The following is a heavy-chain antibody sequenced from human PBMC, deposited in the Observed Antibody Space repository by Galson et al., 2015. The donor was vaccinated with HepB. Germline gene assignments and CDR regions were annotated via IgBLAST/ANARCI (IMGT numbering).Heavy chain of an antibody. Sequence: SVKVSCKASEYTFTSYAMNWVRQAPGQGLEWMGWIHTNTGTPTYAQDFTGRFVFSLDTSVSTAYLQINSLQTEDTAVYYCARGVADYSSGWYWFDPWGQGSLVTASS. CDR3: ARGVADYSSGWYWFDP. J-gene: IGHJ5*02. V-gene: IGHV7-4-1*02. CDR1: EYTFTSYA. D-gene: IGHD6-19*01. CDR2: IHTNTGTP.